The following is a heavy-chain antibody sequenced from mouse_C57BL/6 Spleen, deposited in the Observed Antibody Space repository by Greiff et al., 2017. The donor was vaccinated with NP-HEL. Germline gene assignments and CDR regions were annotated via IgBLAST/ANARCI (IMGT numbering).Heavy chain of an antibody. V-gene: IGHV1-47*01. CDR2: FHPYNDDT. J-gene: IGHJ4*01. Sequence: QVQLKQSGAELVKPGASVKMSCKASGYTFTTYPIEWMKQNHGKSLEWIGNFHPYNDDTKYNEKFKGKATLTVEKSSSTVYLELSRLTSDDSAVYYCARRGIYYYGSSYVDYAMDYWGQGTSGTVSS. CDR3: ARRGIYYYGSSYVDYAMDY. CDR1: GYTFTTYP. D-gene: IGHD1-1*01.